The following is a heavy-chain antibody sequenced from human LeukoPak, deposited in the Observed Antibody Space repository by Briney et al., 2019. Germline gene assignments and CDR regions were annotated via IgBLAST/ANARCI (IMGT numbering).Heavy chain of an antibody. J-gene: IGHJ4*02. V-gene: IGHV1-2*02. Sequence: ASVKVCCKASGYTFTGYYMHWVRQAPGQGLEWMGWINPNSGGTNYAQKFQGRVTMTRDTSISTAYMELSRLRSDDTAVYYCARDAAEYQLPTDYWGQGTLVTLSS. CDR1: GYTFTGYY. CDR3: ARDAAEYQLPTDY. D-gene: IGHD2-2*01. CDR2: INPNSGGT.